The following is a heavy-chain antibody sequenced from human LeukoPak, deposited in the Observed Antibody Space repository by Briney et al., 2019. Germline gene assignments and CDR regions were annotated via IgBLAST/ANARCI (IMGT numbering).Heavy chain of an antibody. CDR2: INPNSGGT. CDR1: GYTFTSYA. CDR3: ARGPGGRRGYYPLEDSYYYYYMDV. J-gene: IGHJ6*03. D-gene: IGHD3-22*01. Sequence: GASVKVSCKASGYTFTSYAMNWVRQAPGQGLEWMGWINPNSGGTNYAQKLQGRVTMTTDTSTSTAYMELRSLRSDDTAVYYCARGPGGRRGYYPLEDSYYYYYMDVWGKGTTVTVSS. V-gene: IGHV1-18*01.